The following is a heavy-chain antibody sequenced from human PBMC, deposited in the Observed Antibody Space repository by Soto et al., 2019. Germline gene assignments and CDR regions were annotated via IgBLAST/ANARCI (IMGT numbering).Heavy chain of an antibody. CDR2: IIPIFGTL. CDR1: GGTFNSYT. J-gene: IGHJ4*02. V-gene: IGHV1-69*01. CDR3: ARRMRYGTMML. Sequence: QVQLVQSGAEVKKPGSSVKVSCKASGGTFNSYTISWVRQAPGQGLEWLGGIIPIFGTLKDAQKFQGRVTIAADASTSTPYMELRSLTSEDTAFYFCARRMRYGTMMLWGQATLITVPS. D-gene: IGHD2-8*01.